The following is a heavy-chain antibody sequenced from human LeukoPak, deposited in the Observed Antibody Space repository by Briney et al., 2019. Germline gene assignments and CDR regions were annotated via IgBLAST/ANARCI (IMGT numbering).Heavy chain of an antibody. CDR3: AREERDGYNYYWYFDL. V-gene: IGHV3-23*01. CDR2: ISDRGDNT. J-gene: IGHJ2*01. D-gene: IGHD5-24*01. Sequence: PGGTLRLSCAASGFTFSAYGMTWVRQAPGKGLEWVSHISDRGDNTYYADPVQGRFTISRDNAKNSLYLQMSSLRAEDTAVYYCAREERDGYNYYWYFDLWGRGTLVTVSS. CDR1: GFTFSAYG.